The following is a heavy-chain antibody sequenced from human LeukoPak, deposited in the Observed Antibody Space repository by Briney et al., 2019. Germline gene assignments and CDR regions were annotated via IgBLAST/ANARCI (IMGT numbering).Heavy chain of an antibody. J-gene: IGHJ6*02. CDR2: IYYTGTT. Sequence: SETLSLTCTVSGGTISSSSYYWGWVRQPPGKGLEWIGTIYYTGTTYYNPSLKSRVTISVDTSKNQFSLKLSSVTAADTAVYYCARTTIYYYYYGMDVWGQGTTVTFSS. CDR3: ARTTIYYYYYGMDV. V-gene: IGHV4-39*07. D-gene: IGHD1-1*01. CDR1: GGTISSSSYY.